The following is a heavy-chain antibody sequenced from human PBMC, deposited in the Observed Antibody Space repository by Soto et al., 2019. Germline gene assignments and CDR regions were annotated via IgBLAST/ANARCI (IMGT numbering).Heavy chain of an antibody. Sequence: QTLSITCTVSGGSISSGDDYWSWIRQPPGKGVGWIGYIYYSGSTYYNPSLKSRVTISVDTSKNQFSLKLSSVTAADTAVYYCAIGCIRLVYSSFLGMDVWGQGTTVTV. J-gene: IGHJ6*02. V-gene: IGHV4-30-4*01. CDR1: GGSISSGDDY. D-gene: IGHD2-15*01. CDR2: IYYSGST. CDR3: AIGCIRLVYSSFLGMDV.